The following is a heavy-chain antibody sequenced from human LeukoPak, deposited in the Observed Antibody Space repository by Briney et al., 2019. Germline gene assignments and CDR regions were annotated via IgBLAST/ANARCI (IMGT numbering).Heavy chain of an antibody. Sequence: GGSLRLSCAASGFTFSSYAMSWVRQAPGKGLEWDSAISGSGGSTYYADSVKGRFTISRDNSKNTLYLQMNSLRAEDTAVYYCAKDFIVVVPAATFDYWGQGTLVTVSS. CDR1: GFTFSSYA. J-gene: IGHJ4*02. CDR2: ISGSGGST. D-gene: IGHD2-2*01. V-gene: IGHV3-23*01. CDR3: AKDFIVVVPAATFDY.